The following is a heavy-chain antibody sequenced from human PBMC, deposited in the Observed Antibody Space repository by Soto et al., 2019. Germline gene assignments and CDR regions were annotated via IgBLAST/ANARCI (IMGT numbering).Heavy chain of an antibody. D-gene: IGHD6-13*01. CDR2: ISYDGSNK. Sequence: GGSLRLSCAASGFTFSSYAMHWVRQAPGKGLEWVAVISYDGSNKYYADSVKGRFTISRDNSKNTLYLQMNSLRAEDTAVYYCARDRVYSSSWYLDYYYGMDVWGQGTTVTVSS. V-gene: IGHV3-30-3*01. CDR1: GFTFSSYA. J-gene: IGHJ6*02. CDR3: ARDRVYSSSWYLDYYYGMDV.